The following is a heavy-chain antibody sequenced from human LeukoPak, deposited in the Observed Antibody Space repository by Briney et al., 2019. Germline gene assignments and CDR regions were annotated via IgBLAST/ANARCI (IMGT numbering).Heavy chain of an antibody. CDR2: INHSGST. V-gene: IGHV4-34*01. J-gene: IGHJ6*04. CDR1: GGPFSGYY. Sequence: PXETXSLTCAVYGGPFSGYYWSWIRQPPGKGLEWIXEINHSGSTNYNPSLKSRVTISVDTSKNQFSLKLSSVAAADTAVYYCARDGCSSTSCYPWGYYYGMDVWGKGTTVTVSS. D-gene: IGHD2-2*01. CDR3: ARDGCSSTSCYPWGYYYGMDV.